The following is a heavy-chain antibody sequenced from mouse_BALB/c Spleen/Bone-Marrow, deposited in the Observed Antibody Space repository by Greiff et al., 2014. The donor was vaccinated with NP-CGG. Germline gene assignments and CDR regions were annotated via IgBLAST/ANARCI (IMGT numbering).Heavy chain of an antibody. V-gene: IGHV1-7*01. D-gene: IGHD2-13*01. CDR2: INPSTGYT. CDR1: GYTFTSYW. CDR3: ARGDYYFDY. Sequence: VQLQESGAELAKPGASVKMSCEASGYTFTSYWMHWVKQRPGQGLEWIGYINPSTGYTEYNQKFKDKATLTADKSSSTAYMQLSSLTSEDSAVYYCARGDYYFDYWGQGTTLTVSS. J-gene: IGHJ2*01.